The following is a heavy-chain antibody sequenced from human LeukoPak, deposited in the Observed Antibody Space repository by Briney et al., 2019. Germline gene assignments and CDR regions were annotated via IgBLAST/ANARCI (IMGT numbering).Heavy chain of an antibody. CDR2: IYTSGST. CDR3: ARRVFWSSSYYFDY. J-gene: IGHJ4*02. D-gene: IGHD3-3*01. V-gene: IGHV4-4*07. CDR1: GGSISSYY. Sequence: SETLSLTCTVSGGSISSYYWSWIRQPAGKGLEWIGRIYTSGSTNYNPSLKSRVTMSVDTSKNQFSLKLSSVTAADTAVYYCARRVFWSSSYYFDYWGQGTLVTVSS.